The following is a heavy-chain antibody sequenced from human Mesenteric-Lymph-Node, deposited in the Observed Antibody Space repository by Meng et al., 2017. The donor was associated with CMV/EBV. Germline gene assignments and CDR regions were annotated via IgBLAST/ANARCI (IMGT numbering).Heavy chain of an antibody. J-gene: IGHJ3*01. D-gene: IGHD3-22*01. Sequence: GGSLRLSCAVSGFTFSSYAMYWVRQAPGKGLEWVAFTRYDGLNEDHTDSVKGRFTISKDFSKNTLYLQMNSLRAEDTAVYYCAKQYYYEIDAFDLWGQGTTVTVSS. V-gene: IGHV3-30*02. CDR1: GFTFSSYA. CDR2: TRYDGLNE. CDR3: AKQYYYEIDAFDL.